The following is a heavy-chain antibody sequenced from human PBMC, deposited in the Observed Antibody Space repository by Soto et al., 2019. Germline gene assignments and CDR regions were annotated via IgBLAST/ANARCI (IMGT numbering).Heavy chain of an antibody. CDR1: GFTFSTYS. D-gene: IGHD6-6*01. CDR2: ISSRSYTI. CDR3: ARGGSSSDNGLDV. J-gene: IGHJ6*02. Sequence: VQLVESGGGLVQPGGSLRLSCAASGFTFSTYSMNWVRQAPGQGLEWVSYISSRSYTIYYVDSVQGRFTISRDNAKNSLYLQMNSLRDEDTAVYYCARGGSSSDNGLDVWGQGTTVTVSS. V-gene: IGHV3-48*02.